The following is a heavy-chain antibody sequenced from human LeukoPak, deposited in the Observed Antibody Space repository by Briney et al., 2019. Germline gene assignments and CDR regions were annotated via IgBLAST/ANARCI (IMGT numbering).Heavy chain of an antibody. D-gene: IGHD6-6*01. Sequence: GRSLRLSCAASGFTLSSYVMSWVRQAPGKGLEWVSAISSSSAGTYYADSVKGRFTVSRDNAINTLYLQMNSLRVEDTAVYYCAKGSSSSRPYYFDSWGQGTLVTVSS. V-gene: IGHV3-23*01. CDR3: AKGSSSSRPYYFDS. CDR1: GFTLSSYV. CDR2: ISSSSAGT. J-gene: IGHJ4*02.